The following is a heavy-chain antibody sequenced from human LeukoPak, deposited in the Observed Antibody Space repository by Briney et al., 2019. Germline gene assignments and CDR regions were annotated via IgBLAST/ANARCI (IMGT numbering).Heavy chain of an antibody. Sequence: SETLSLTCTVSGGSISSYYWSWIRQPPGKGLEWIGYIYNSGSTNYNPSLKSRVTISLDTSKNQLSMKLRSVTAADTAVYYCATGSDFGDYWGQGTLVTVSS. J-gene: IGHJ4*02. D-gene: IGHD4-17*01. CDR2: IYNSGST. V-gene: IGHV4-59*01. CDR3: ATGSDFGDY. CDR1: GGSISSYY.